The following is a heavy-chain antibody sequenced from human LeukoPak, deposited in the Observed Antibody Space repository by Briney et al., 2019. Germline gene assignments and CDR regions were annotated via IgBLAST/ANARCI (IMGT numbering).Heavy chain of an antibody. V-gene: IGHV3-74*01. D-gene: IGHD5-18*01. CDR2: INPDGSST. CDR3: ARGATQLFEY. CDR1: GFTFNSYW. Sequence: GGSLRLSCAASGFTFNSYWMHWVRQAPGNGLVWVSRINPDGSSTNYADSVKGRFTISRDNAKNTLYLQMNSLTAEDTAVYYCARGATQLFEYWGQGTLVTVSS. J-gene: IGHJ4*02.